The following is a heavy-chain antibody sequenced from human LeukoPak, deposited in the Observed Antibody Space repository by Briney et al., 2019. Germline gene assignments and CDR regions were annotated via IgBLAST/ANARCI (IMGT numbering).Heavy chain of an antibody. CDR2: INPDSGGT. V-gene: IGHV1-2*02. Sequence: GASVKVSCKASGYTFIGYYMHWVRQAPGQGVEWMGWINPDSGGTNYAQQFQGRVTMTRDTSISTAYMDLSRLTSDDTAVYYCARDLTDGMDVWGQGTTVTVSS. D-gene: IGHD4/OR15-4a*01. J-gene: IGHJ6*02. CDR3: ARDLTDGMDV. CDR1: GYTFIGYY.